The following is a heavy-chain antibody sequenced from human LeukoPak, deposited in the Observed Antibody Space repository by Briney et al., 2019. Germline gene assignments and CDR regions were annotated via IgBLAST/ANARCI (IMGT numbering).Heavy chain of an antibody. J-gene: IGHJ4*02. D-gene: IGHD3-10*01. V-gene: IGHV1-46*01. CDR3: ARDELTGSYTDY. CDR2: INPSGGNT. CDR1: GYTFTSYS. Sequence: ASVKVSCKASGYTFTSYSMHWVRQAPGQGLEWMGVINPSGGNTRYAQSFQGRVTVTRDTSTSTVYLELRSLRSEDTAVYYCARDELTGSYTDYWGQGTLVTVSS.